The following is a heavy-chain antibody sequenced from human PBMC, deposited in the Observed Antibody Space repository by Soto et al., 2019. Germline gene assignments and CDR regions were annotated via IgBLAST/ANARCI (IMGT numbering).Heavy chain of an antibody. CDR1: GYSFTSYW. Sequence: PGESLKISCKGSGYSFTSYWIGWVRQMPGKGLEWMGIIYPGDSDTRYSPSFQGQVTFSADKSISTAYLQWSSLKASDTAMYYCARSILTAKGGMDVWGQGTTVTVSS. J-gene: IGHJ6*02. V-gene: IGHV5-51*01. D-gene: IGHD3-9*01. CDR2: IYPGDSDT. CDR3: ARSILTAKGGMDV.